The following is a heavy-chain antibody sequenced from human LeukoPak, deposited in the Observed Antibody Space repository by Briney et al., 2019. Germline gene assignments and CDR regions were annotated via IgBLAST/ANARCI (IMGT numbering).Heavy chain of an antibody. D-gene: IGHD3-22*01. V-gene: IGHV1-18*01. CDR1: GYTFTTYN. Sequence: ASVKGSCKASGYTFTTYNINWGRQATGQGLEWMGWISGYNGNTNYAQKLQGRVTMTTDTSTSTAYMELRSLRSDDTAVYYCARVSSGYPNYYYYYMDVWGKGTTVTISS. CDR2: ISGYNGNT. J-gene: IGHJ6*03. CDR3: ARVSSGYPNYYYYYMDV.